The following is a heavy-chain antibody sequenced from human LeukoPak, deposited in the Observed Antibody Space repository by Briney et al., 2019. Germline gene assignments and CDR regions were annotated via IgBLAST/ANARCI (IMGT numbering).Heavy chain of an antibody. J-gene: IGHJ3*02. CDR3: ARESDSSGYYLDAFDI. CDR2: ISSSGSTI. CDR1: GFSFTNYS. Sequence: PGGSLRLSCAACGFSFTNYSMNWVRQAPGKGLEWVSYISSSGSTIYYADSVKGRFTISRDNAKNSLYLQMNSLRAEDTAVYYCARESDSSGYYLDAFDIWGQGTMVTVSS. D-gene: IGHD3-22*01. V-gene: IGHV3-48*04.